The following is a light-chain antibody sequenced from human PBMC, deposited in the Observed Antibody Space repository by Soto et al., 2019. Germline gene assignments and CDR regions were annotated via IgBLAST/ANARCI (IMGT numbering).Light chain of an antibody. V-gene: IGKV3-11*01. CDR3: QQRSHWPRT. J-gene: IGKJ4*01. CDR1: QSVSSD. Sequence: EIVLTQSPATLSLSPGERATLSFGASQSVSSDLAWYQQKPGQAPRLLIYDVSNRATGIPARFSGGGSGTDFTLTISSLEPEDFAVYYCQQRSHWPRTFGGGTKVDIK. CDR2: DVS.